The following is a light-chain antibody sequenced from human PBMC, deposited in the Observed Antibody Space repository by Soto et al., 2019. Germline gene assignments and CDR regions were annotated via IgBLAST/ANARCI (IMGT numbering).Light chain of an antibody. CDR1: SSNIGAGYD. Sequence: QSVLTQPPSVSGAPGQRVTISCTGSSSNIGAGYDVHWYQQLPGTAPKLLIYGNNHRPSGVPDRFSGSKYGTSASLAITGLQAEDEADYYGQSYDNSLSVVFGTGTKLTVL. J-gene: IGLJ1*01. CDR2: GNN. CDR3: QSYDNSLSVV. V-gene: IGLV1-40*01.